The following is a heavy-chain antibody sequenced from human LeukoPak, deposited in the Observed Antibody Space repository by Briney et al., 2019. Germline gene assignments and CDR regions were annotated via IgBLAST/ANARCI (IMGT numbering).Heavy chain of an antibody. Sequence: GGSLRLSYAASGFTFSSYSMNWVRQAPGKGLEWVSYISSSSSTIYYADSVKGRFTISRDNAKNSLYLQMNSLRAEDTAVYYCATAEWELPLDYWGQGTLVTVSS. J-gene: IGHJ4*02. CDR1: GFTFSSYS. CDR3: ATAEWELPLDY. D-gene: IGHD1-26*01. CDR2: ISSSSSTI. V-gene: IGHV3-48*04.